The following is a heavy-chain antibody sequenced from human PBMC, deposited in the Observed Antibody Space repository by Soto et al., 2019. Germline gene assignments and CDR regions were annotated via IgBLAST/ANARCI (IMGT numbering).Heavy chain of an antibody. CDR1: GTSISGFY. V-gene: IGHV4-4*07. CDR3: VRDGTKTLRDWFDP. CDR2: IYATGTT. D-gene: IGHD1-7*01. J-gene: IGHJ5*02. Sequence: SETLSLTCTVSGTSISGFYWSWIRKSAGKGLEWIGRIYATGTTDYNPSLKSRVMMSVDTSKKQFSLKLRSVTAADTAVYYCVRDGTKTLRDWFDPWGEGIPITVSS.